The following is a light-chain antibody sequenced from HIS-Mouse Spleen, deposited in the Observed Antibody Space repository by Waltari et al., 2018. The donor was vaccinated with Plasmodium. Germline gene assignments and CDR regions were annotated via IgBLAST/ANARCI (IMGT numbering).Light chain of an antibody. CDR1: QSVSSSY. Sequence: EIVLTPSPGTLSFSPGERATLSCRASQSVSSSYLAWYQQNPGQAPRLLISRASSRATGIPDRFSGSGSGTDFTLTIGRLEPEDFAVYYCQQYGSSPYTFGQGTKLEIK. J-gene: IGKJ2*01. CDR3: QQYGSSPYT. CDR2: RAS. V-gene: IGKV3-20*01.